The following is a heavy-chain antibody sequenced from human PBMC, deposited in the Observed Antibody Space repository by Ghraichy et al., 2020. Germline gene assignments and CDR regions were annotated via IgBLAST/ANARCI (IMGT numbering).Heavy chain of an antibody. V-gene: IGHV3-30*18. CDR1: GFTFSSYG. CDR3: AKDHSGWYFGGAMDY. CDR2: ISYDGSNK. D-gene: IGHD6-19*01. J-gene: IGHJ4*02. Sequence: GGSLRLSCAASGFTFSSYGMHWVRQAPGKGLEWVAVISYDGSNKYYADSVKGRFTISRDNSKNTLYLQMNSLRAEDTAVYYCAKDHSGWYFGGAMDYWGQGTLVTVSS.